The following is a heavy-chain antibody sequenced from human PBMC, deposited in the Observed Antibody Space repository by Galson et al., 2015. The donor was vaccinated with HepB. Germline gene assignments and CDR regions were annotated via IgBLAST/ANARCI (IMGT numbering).Heavy chain of an antibody. V-gene: IGHV6-1*01. Sequence: CAISGDSVSSNSAAWDWIRQSPSRGLEWLGRTYYRSKWYNDYAVSVKSRITINPDTSKNQFSLQLNSVTPEDTAVYYCARERNGLRNRGGAYYYYGMDVWGQGTTVTVSS. CDR2: TYYRSKWYN. D-gene: IGHD3-3*01. J-gene: IGHJ6*02. CDR1: GDSVSSNSAA. CDR3: ARERNGLRNRGGAYYYYGMDV.